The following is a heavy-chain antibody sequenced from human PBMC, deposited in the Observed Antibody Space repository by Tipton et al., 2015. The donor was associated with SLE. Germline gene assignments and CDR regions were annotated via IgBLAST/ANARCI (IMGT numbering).Heavy chain of an antibody. Sequence: TLSLTCAVYRGSFSGYYWSWIRQPPGKGLEWIGSMHHTGATYSSPSLKSRVTLSLDKSQNQFSLKLTSVTAADTAVYYCASLAGTYSSYFRDYWGRGALVSVSS. CDR1: RGSFSGYY. CDR2: MHHTGAT. CDR3: ASLAGTYSSYFRDY. J-gene: IGHJ4*02. V-gene: IGHV4-34*01. D-gene: IGHD1-26*01.